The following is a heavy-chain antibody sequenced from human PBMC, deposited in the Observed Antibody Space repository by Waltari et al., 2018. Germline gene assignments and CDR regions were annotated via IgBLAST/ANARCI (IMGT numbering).Heavy chain of an antibody. D-gene: IGHD6-13*01. CDR2: INPNSGGT. V-gene: IGHV1-2*06. CDR3: ARDRAEQLVSDWFDP. CDR1: GYTFTGYY. Sequence: QVQLVQSGAEVKKPGASVKVSCKASGYTFTGYYMHWVRQAPGQGLEWMGRINPNSGGTNYAQKFQGRVTMTRDTSISTAYMELSRLRSDDTAVYYCARDRAEQLVSDWFDPWGQGTLVIVSS. J-gene: IGHJ5*02.